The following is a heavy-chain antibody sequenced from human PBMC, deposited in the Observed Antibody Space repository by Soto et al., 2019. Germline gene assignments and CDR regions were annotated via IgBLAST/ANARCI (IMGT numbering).Heavy chain of an antibody. J-gene: IGHJ4*02. Sequence: PSETLSLTCAVYGGSFSGYYWTWIRQPPGTGLEWIGEINHSGSTNYNPSLKSRVTISVDTSKNQFSLKLTSVTAADTAVYYCARDKITGLFDYWGQGTLVTVST. CDR3: ARDKITGLFDY. D-gene: IGHD2-8*02. CDR1: GGSFSGYY. CDR2: INHSGST. V-gene: IGHV4-34*01.